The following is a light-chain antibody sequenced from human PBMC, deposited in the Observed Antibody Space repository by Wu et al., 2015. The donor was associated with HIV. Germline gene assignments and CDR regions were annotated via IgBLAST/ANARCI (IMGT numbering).Light chain of an antibody. CDR2: GPS. V-gene: IGKV1-9*01. J-gene: IGKJ2*01. CDR3: HQFYVHPRS. CDR1: QDINNY. Sequence: QLTQSPSSLSASVGDRITITCRASQDINNYLAWYQQKPGKAPKLLMYGPSTLQSGVPSRFSGSRSGTDFTLTISSLQPEDIGTYYCHQFYVHPRSFGQGTKVEI.